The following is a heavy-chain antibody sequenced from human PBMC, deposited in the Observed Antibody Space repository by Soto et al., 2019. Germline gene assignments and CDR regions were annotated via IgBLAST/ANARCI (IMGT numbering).Heavy chain of an antibody. CDR1: GYTFTSYY. V-gene: IGHV1-46*01. Sequence: GASVKVSCKASGYTFTSYYMHWVRQAPGQGLEWMGIINPSGGSTSYAQKFQGRVTMTRDTSTSTVYMELSSLRSEDTAVYYCARGEVATIFLEYRMDVWGQGTTVTVYS. CDR3: ARGEVATIFLEYRMDV. J-gene: IGHJ6*02. D-gene: IGHD5-12*01. CDR2: INPSGGST.